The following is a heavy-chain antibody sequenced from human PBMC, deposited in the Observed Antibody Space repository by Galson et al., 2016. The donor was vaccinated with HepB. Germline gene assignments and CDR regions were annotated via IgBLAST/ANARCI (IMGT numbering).Heavy chain of an antibody. CDR1: GYTFTAYY. J-gene: IGHJ4*02. V-gene: IGHV5-51*01. CDR3: SSHVIPIDYGGIDL. CDR2: IDPNDSET. D-gene: IGHD4-23*01. Sequence: QSGAEVKKPGESLKISCKASGYTFTAYYIGWVRQMPGKGLELMGIIDPNDSETRYSPSFQGQVTISVDKSITTAYMQWSILKSSDTAMYYCSSHVIPIDYGGIDLWGQGTLVTVSS.